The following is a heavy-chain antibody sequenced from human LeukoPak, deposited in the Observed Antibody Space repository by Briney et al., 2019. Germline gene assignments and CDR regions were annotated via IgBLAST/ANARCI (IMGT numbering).Heavy chain of an antibody. Sequence: SETLSLTCAVYGGSFSGYYWSWIRQPPGKRLEWIGEINHSGSTNYNPSLKSRVTISVDTSKNQFSLKLSSVTAADTAVYYCARGRVGATKGWFDPWGQGTLVTVSS. J-gene: IGHJ5*02. V-gene: IGHV4-34*01. CDR2: INHSGST. D-gene: IGHD1-26*01. CDR3: ARGRVGATKGWFDP. CDR1: GGSFSGYY.